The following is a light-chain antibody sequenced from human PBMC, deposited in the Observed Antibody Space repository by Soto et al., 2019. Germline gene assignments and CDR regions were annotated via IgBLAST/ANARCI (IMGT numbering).Light chain of an antibody. CDR3: QHYNSYSEA. Sequence: DISITQSPSSLSASVGDRVTITCRASQGIENYLAWYQKTPGKVPKLLFYTSSTLQSGVPSRFSGSGSGTDFTLTISSLQPDDFATYCRQHYNSYSEAFGQGTKVDI. CDR1: QGIENY. V-gene: IGKV1-27*01. CDR2: TSS. J-gene: IGKJ1*01.